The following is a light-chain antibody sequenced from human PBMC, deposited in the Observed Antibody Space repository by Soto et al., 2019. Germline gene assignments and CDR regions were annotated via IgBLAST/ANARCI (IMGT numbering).Light chain of an antibody. V-gene: IGKV1-8*01. CDR1: QGISSY. CDR3: QQYYSYPRT. J-gene: IGKJ1*01. Sequence: IQMTQSPSTLPASVGDRVTITCRASQGISSYLAWYQQKPGKAPKLLIYAASTLHSGVPSRFSGSGSGTDFTLTISCLQSEDFATYYCQQYYSYPRTFGQGTKVDIK. CDR2: AAS.